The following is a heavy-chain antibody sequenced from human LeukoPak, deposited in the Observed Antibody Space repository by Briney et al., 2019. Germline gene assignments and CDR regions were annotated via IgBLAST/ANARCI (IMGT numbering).Heavy chain of an antibody. V-gene: IGHV3-48*03. Sequence: GGSLRLSCAASGFSFSNYEMNWVRQAPGKGLEWVSYISSTGRSTYYPDSVKGRFTISRDNAENSLYLEMNSLRAEDTAVYYCASPGGYDFWSGPFDYWGQGTLVTVSS. CDR1: GFSFSNYE. D-gene: IGHD3-3*01. J-gene: IGHJ4*02. CDR3: ASPGGYDFWSGPFDY. CDR2: ISSTGRST.